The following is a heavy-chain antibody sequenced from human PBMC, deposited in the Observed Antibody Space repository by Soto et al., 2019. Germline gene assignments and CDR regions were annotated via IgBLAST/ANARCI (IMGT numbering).Heavy chain of an antibody. Sequence: QIQLVQSGAEVKKPGASVKVSCKASGYTFTSYGISWVRQAPGQGLEWMGWINGYNGNTNYAQKLQGRVTMTTDTSTTTAYMELRSLSSDDPAVYYCARVRGYDSSGYSPLWGQGTLVTVSS. D-gene: IGHD3-22*01. V-gene: IGHV1-18*01. CDR3: ARVRGYDSSGYSPL. CDR1: GYTFTSYG. J-gene: IGHJ4*02. CDR2: INGYNGNT.